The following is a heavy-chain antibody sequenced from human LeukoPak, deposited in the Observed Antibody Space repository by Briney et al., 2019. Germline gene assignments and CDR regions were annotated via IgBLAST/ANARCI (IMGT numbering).Heavy chain of an antibody. Sequence: GGSLRLSCAASGFTFSNYWVTWVRQAPGKGLEWVANIKQDGSERYYVDSLRGRFTISRDNAENSLYLQMNSLRAEDTAVYYCARDASRVVGATTDFDYWGQGTLVTVSS. V-gene: IGHV3-7*03. CDR3: ARDASRVVGATTDFDY. D-gene: IGHD1-26*01. J-gene: IGHJ4*02. CDR2: IKQDGSER. CDR1: GFTFSNYW.